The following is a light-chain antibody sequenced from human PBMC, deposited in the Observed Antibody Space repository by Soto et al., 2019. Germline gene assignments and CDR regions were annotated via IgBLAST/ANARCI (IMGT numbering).Light chain of an antibody. CDR2: AAS. V-gene: IGKV1-17*01. Sequence: IQIAQYPSSLSASVGDRVTITCQASQGIRNDLGWYQQKPGKAPKLLIYAASTSHSGVPSRFSGSGSGTEFTLTISSLQPDDFAAYYCQHYDSYSETFGQGTKVDIK. J-gene: IGKJ1*01. CDR1: QGIRND. CDR3: QHYDSYSET.